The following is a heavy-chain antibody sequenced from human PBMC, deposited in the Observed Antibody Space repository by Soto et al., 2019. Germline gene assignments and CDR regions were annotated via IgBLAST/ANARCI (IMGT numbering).Heavy chain of an antibody. Sequence: GASVKVSCKASGYTFTSYGISWVRQAPGQGLEWMGWISVYNGKTKYAQKFQGRVTMTTDTSTSTAYMELRGLRSDDTAVYYCARDDHDDILTGYLYYFYDWGQGTLVTVSS. D-gene: IGHD3-9*01. V-gene: IGHV1-18*01. J-gene: IGHJ4*02. CDR1: GYTFTSYG. CDR3: ARDDHDDILTGYLYYFYD. CDR2: ISVYNGKT.